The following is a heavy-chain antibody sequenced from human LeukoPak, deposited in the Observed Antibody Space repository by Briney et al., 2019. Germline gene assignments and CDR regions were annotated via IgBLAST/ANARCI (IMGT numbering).Heavy chain of an antibody. CDR2: ISSSGSTI. Sequence: TGGSLRLSCAASGFTFSSYEMNWVRQAPGKGLEWVSYISSSGSTIYHADSVKGRFTISRDNAKNSLYLQMNSLRAEDTAVYYCARTLSSSAYNWFDPWGQGTLVTVSS. D-gene: IGHD6-6*01. CDR3: ARTLSSSAYNWFDP. V-gene: IGHV3-48*03. CDR1: GFTFSSYE. J-gene: IGHJ5*02.